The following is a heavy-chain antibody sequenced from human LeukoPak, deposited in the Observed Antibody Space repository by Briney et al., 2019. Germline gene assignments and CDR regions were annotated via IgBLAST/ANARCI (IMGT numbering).Heavy chain of an antibody. CDR1: GGSTSHYF. Sequence: SETLSLTCTVSGGSTSHYFWSWIRQPPGKGLEWIGYIHHSGSTNYKPSLKSRVTLSIDTSKNQFTLKLSSVTAADTAVYYCARGGYSSGNYRLDAFDMWGQGTVATVSS. J-gene: IGHJ3*02. CDR2: IHHSGST. CDR3: ARGGYSSGNYRLDAFDM. D-gene: IGHD6-19*01. V-gene: IGHV4-59*01.